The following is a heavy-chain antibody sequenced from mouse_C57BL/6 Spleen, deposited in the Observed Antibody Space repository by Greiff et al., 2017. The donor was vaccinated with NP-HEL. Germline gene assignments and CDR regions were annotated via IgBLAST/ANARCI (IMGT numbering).Heavy chain of an antibody. J-gene: IGHJ4*01. CDR1: GYTFTSYW. CDR3: ARGGSYGYDEVMDY. D-gene: IGHD2-2*01. CDR2: IDPSDSYT. V-gene: IGHV1-59*01. Sequence: QVQLQQPGAELVRPGTSVKLSCKASGYTFTSYWMHWVKQRPGQGLEWIGVIDPSDSYTNYNQKFKGKAKLTVDTSSSTAYMQLSSLTSEDSAVYYCARGGSYGYDEVMDYWGQGTSVTVSS.